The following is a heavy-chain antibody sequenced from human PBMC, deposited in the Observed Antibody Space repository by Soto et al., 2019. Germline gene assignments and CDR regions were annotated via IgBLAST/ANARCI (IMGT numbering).Heavy chain of an antibody. CDR3: AQDDPIGYYYYIDV. V-gene: IGHV3-30*18. Sequence: QVQLVESGGGVVQPGTSLRLSCAASGITFSRSGMHWVRQAPGKGLEWVTAISYDGSHTLYADSVKGRFTTSRDNSKNTLYLQMDSLRVDDTAVYYCAQDDPIGYYYYIDVWGRGTTVTVAS. CDR1: GITFSRSG. CDR2: ISYDGSHT. J-gene: IGHJ6*03. D-gene: IGHD3-22*01.